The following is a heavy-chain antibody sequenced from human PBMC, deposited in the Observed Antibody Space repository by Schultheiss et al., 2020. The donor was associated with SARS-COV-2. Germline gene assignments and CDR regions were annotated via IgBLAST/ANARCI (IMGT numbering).Heavy chain of an antibody. CDR1: GYTFTGYY. V-gene: IGHV1-2*02. CDR3: ARVIEYSSSYMRFGAYYYYGMDV. D-gene: IGHD6-6*01. Sequence: ASVKVSCKASGYTFTGYYMHWVRQAAGQGLEWMGWINPNSGGTNYAQKFQGRVTMTRDTTISTAYMELRSLRSDDTAVYYCARVIEYSSSYMRFGAYYYYGMDVWGQGTTVTVSS. CDR2: INPNSGGT. J-gene: IGHJ6*02.